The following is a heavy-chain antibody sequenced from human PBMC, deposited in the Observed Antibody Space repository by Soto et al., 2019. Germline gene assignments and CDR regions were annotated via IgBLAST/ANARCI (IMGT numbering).Heavy chain of an antibody. CDR1: GFTFSSYE. CDR3: ARGIPGIAAAGYWYFDL. Sequence: GESLKISCAASGFTFSSYEMNWVRQAPGKGLEWVSYISSSGSTIYYADSVKGRFTISRDNAKNSLYLQMNSLRAEDTAVYYCARGIPGIAAAGYWYFDLWGRGTLVTVSS. CDR2: ISSSGSTI. D-gene: IGHD6-13*01. J-gene: IGHJ2*01. V-gene: IGHV3-48*03.